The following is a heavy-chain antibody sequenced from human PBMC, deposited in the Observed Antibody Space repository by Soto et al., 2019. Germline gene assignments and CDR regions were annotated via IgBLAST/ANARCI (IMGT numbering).Heavy chain of an antibody. Sequence: SETLSLTCTVSGGSISSYYWSWIRQPPGKGLEWIGYIYYSGSTNYNPSLKSRVTISVDTSKNQFSLKLSSVTAADTAVYYCARDHDFWSGYYNAGGMDVWGQGTTVTVSS. V-gene: IGHV4-59*01. D-gene: IGHD3-3*01. J-gene: IGHJ6*02. CDR2: IYYSGST. CDR3: ARDHDFWSGYYNAGGMDV. CDR1: GGSISSYY.